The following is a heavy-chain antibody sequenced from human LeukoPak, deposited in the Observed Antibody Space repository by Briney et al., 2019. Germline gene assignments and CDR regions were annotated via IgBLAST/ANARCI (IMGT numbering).Heavy chain of an antibody. CDR1: GFTFSSYS. J-gene: IGHJ4*02. Sequence: PGGSLRLSCAASGFTFSSYSMNWVRQAPGKGLEWVSSISSSSSYIYYADSVKGRFTISRDNAQNSLYLQMNSLRAEDTAVYYCARWGPRGYNTYYFDYWGQGTLVTVSS. CDR3: ARWGPRGYNTYYFDY. V-gene: IGHV3-21*01. CDR2: ISSSSSYI. D-gene: IGHD5-24*01.